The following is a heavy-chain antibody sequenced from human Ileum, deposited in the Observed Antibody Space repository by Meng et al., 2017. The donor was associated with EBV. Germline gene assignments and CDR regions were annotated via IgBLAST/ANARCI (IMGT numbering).Heavy chain of an antibody. CDR2: LIAVFDKT. J-gene: IGHJ4*02. V-gene: IGHV1-69*13. Sequence: QAQLVQSGAEVKKPGSPGKGACKTSGGSFSTHTFSWVRQAPGQGLEWMGGLIAVFDKTKAAPRFQDRVTFTADESTSTAYMELSSLTFDDTAVYFCARGRRNEPLFDYWGQGTLVTVSS. CDR1: GGSFSTHT. D-gene: IGHD2-8*01. CDR3: ARGRRNEPLFDY.